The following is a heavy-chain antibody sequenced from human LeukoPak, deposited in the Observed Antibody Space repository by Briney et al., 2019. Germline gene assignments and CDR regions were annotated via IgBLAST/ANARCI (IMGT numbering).Heavy chain of an antibody. CDR1: GYTFTSYG. CDR2: ISAYNGNT. V-gene: IGHV1-18*01. Sequence: ASVKVSCKASGYTFTSYGISWVRQAPGQGLEWMGWISAYNGNTNYAQKLQGRVTMTTDTSTSTAYMELRSLRSDDTAVYYCARVQDTYYYDSSGYYPPDYWGQGTLVTVSS. J-gene: IGHJ4*02. D-gene: IGHD3-22*01. CDR3: ARVQDTYYYDSSGYYPPDY.